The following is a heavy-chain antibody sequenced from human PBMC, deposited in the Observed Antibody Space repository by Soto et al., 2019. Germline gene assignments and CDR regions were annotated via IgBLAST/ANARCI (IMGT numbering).Heavy chain of an antibody. D-gene: IGHD5-12*01. CDR1: GYTLTELS. V-gene: IGHV1-24*01. J-gene: IGHJ5*02. CDR3: ATVWFRDGYNMDWFDP. Sequence: SVKVSCKVSGYTLTELSMHWVRQAPGKGLEWMGGFDPEDGETIYAQKFQGRVTMTEDTSTDTAYMELSSLRSEDTAVYYCATVWFRDGYNMDWFDPWGQGTLVTVSS. CDR2: FDPEDGET.